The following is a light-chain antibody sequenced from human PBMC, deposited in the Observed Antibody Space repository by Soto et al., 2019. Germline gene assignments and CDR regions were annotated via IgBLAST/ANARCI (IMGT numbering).Light chain of an antibody. J-gene: IGKJ5*01. CDR3: QQYGSSPLIS. Sequence: EIVLTQSPGTLSLSPGEKATLSCRASQSVSRNFLAWYQQKPGQAPRLLIYGASSRATGIPDRFSGSGSGRDFTLTISGLEPEDFAVYYCQQYGSSPLISFGQGTRLEIK. V-gene: IGKV3-20*01. CDR2: GAS. CDR1: QSVSRNF.